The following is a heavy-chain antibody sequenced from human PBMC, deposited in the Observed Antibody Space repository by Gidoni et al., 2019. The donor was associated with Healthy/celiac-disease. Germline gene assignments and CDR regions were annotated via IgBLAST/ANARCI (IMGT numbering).Heavy chain of an antibody. V-gene: IGHV3-21*01. J-gene: IGHJ4*02. D-gene: IGHD3-3*01. CDR1: GFTLSSYS. CDR3: ASYPYYDFWSGYYG. CDR2: ISSSSSYI. Sequence: EVQLVESGGGLVKPGGSLRLSCAASGFTLSSYSMNWVRQAPGKGLEWVSSISSSSSYIYYADSVKGRFTISRDNAKNSLYLQMNSLRAEDTAVYYCASYPYYDFWSGYYGWGQGTLVTVSS.